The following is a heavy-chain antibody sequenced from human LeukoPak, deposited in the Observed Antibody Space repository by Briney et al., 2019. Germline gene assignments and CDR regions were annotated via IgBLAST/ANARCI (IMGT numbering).Heavy chain of an antibody. Sequence: GGSLRLSCAASGFTVSSNYMSWVRQAPGKGLEWVSVIYSGGSTYYADSVKGRFTISRDNSKNTLYLQMNSLRAEDTAVYYCARAGSSAPLGYWGQGTLVTVSS. CDR1: GFTVSSNY. CDR3: ARAGSSAPLGY. J-gene: IGHJ4*02. V-gene: IGHV3-53*01. CDR2: IYSGGST. D-gene: IGHD6-6*01.